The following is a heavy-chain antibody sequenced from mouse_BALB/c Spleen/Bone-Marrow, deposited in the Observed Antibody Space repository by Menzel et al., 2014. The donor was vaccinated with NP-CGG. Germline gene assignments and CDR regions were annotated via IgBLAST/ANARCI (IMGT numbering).Heavy chain of an antibody. CDR3: ASYYYGSSRFAY. J-gene: IGHJ3*01. V-gene: IGHV14-3*02. CDR2: IDPANGNT. Sequence: EVKLQESGAELVKPGASVKLSCTASGFNIKDTYMHWVEQRPEQGLEWIGRIDPANGNTKYDPKFQGKATITADTSSNTAYLQLSSLTSEDTAVYYCASYYYGSSRFAYWGQGTLVTVSA. CDR1: GFNIKDTY. D-gene: IGHD1-1*01.